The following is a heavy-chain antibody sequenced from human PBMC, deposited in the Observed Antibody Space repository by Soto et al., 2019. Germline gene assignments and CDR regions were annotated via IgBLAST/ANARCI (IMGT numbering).Heavy chain of an antibody. CDR2: ISYDGSNK. D-gene: IGHD2-21*02. J-gene: IGHJ4*02. V-gene: IGHV3-30*18. CDR3: AKDHPQVTFDY. Sequence: QVQLVESGGGVVQPGRSLRLSCAASGFTISSYGMHWVRQAPGKGLEWVAVISYDGSNKYYADSVKGRFTISRDNSKNTLYLQMNSLRAEDTAVYYCAKDHPQVTFDYWGQGTLVTVSS. CDR1: GFTISSYG.